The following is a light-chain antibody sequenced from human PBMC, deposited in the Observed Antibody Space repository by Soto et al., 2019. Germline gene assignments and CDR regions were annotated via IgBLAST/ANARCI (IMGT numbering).Light chain of an antibody. CDR1: QSISSW. J-gene: IGKJ1*01. CDR2: AAS. Sequence: DRQMTRSPSTLSASVGDRVTITCQASQSISSWLAWYQQKPGKAPKLLIYAASTLESWVPSRFTGSVSGTDGTITISSLQKEDGTTYYCQQRYTSWWTFGQGTMVDIK. V-gene: IGKV1-5*03. CDR3: QQRYTSWWT.